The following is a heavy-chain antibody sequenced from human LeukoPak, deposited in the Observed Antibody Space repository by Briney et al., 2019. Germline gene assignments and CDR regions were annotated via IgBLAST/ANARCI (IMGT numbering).Heavy chain of an antibody. CDR3: ARDGDGSGWYAFDY. CDR2: MYYLGST. D-gene: IGHD6-19*01. J-gene: IGHJ4*02. CDR1: GGSVSSGSSY. Sequence: SETLSLTCTVSGGSVSSGSSYWSWIRQPPGKGLEWIGSMYYLGSTNYNPSLKGRVTISIDRSQNQFSLRLTSVTAADTAVYYCARDGDGSGWYAFDYWGQGTLVTVSS. V-gene: IGHV4-61*01.